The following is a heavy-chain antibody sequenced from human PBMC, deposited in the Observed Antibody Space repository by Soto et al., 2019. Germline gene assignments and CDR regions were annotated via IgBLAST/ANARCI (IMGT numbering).Heavy chain of an antibody. CDR1: GDSVTSGNYY. Sequence: PSETLSLTCTVSGDSVTSGNYYWNWIRQPPGKGLEWIGYIYYSGNTNYSPSLKSRVTISIDTSINQFSLRLSSVTAEDTAVYYCARFPVDTNMIYWFDPWGQGTLVTVSS. D-gene: IGHD3-16*01. V-gene: IGHV4-61*01. J-gene: IGHJ5*02. CDR2: IYYSGNT. CDR3: ARFPVDTNMIYWFDP.